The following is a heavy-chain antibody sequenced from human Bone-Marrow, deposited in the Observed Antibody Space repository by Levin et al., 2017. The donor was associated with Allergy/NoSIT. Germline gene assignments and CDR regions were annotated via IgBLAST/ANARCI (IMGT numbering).Heavy chain of an antibody. V-gene: IGHV1-2*02. CDR3: AKEGSITVADFDWLDP. CDR2: INPNTGVT. D-gene: IGHD6-19*01. Sequence: VASVKVSCKASGYTFTDYFMHWVRQAPGQGLEWMGWINPNTGVTSSVQKFQGRVTMTSDMSITTAYMELSRLRPDDTAVYYCAKEGSITVADFDWLDPWGPGTLVTVSS. J-gene: IGHJ5*02. CDR1: GYTFTDYF.